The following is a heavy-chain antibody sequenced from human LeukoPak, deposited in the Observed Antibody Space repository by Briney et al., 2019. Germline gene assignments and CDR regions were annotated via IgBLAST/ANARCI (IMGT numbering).Heavy chain of an antibody. CDR1: GGTFSSYA. J-gene: IGHJ4*02. V-gene: IGHV1-69*06. Sequence: SVKVSCKASGGTFSSYAISWVRQAPGQGLEWMGGIIPIFGTANYAQKFQGRVTITADKSTSTAYMELSSLRSEDTAVYYCARGLVEMATIRTVAPYYLDYWGQGTLVTVSS. CDR2: IIPIFGTA. D-gene: IGHD5-24*01. CDR3: ARGLVEMATIRTVAPYYLDY.